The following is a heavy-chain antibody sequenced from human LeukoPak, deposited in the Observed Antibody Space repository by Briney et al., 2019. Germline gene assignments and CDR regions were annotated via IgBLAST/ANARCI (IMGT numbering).Heavy chain of an antibody. CDR1: GFTFSTSW. CDR3: AKEWLQHTKRTDH. CDR2: INIDGSIT. Sequence: PGGSLRLTCAASGFTFSTSWMYWVRQAPGKGLMYVSRINIDGSITTYADSVKGRFTISRDTSTNTVFLQMNSLGLDDTAVYYCAKEWLQHTKRTDHWGQGTLVTVSS. V-gene: IGHV3-74*01. J-gene: IGHJ4*02. D-gene: IGHD5-12*01.